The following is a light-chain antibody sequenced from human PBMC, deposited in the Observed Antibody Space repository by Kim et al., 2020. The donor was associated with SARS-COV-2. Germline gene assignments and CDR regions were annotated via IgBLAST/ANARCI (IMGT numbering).Light chain of an antibody. J-gene: IGKJ4*01. V-gene: IGKV3-20*01. Sequence: SPGESTSPSCRASQSVNSNYLAWYQQKPGQAPRLLIYGASSRATGIPVRFSGSGSGTDFTLTISRLEPEDFAVYYCQQYDTSPLTFGGGTKVDIK. CDR3: QQYDTSPLT. CDR1: QSVNSNY. CDR2: GAS.